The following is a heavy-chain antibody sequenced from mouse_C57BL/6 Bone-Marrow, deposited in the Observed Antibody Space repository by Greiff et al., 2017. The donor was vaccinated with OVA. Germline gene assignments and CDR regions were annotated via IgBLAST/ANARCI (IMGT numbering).Heavy chain of an antibody. V-gene: IGHV2-2*01. CDR3: ARNRHEVRGWYFDV. D-gene: IGHD2-14*01. CDR2: IWSGGST. Sequence: VHLVESGPGLVQPSQSLSITCTVSGFSLTSYGVHWVRQSPGKGLEWLGVIWSGGSTDYNAAFISRLSISKDNSKSQVFFKMNSLQADDTAIYYCARNRHEVRGWYFDVWGTGTTVTVSS. J-gene: IGHJ1*03. CDR1: GFSLTSYG.